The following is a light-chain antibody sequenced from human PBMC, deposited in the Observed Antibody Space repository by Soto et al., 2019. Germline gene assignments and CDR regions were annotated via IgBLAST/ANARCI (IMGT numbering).Light chain of an antibody. CDR2: GAS. CDR3: QQYNNWPGT. J-gene: IGKJ1*01. Sequence: EIVMTQSPGTLSVSPGERATLSCRASQSISRNLAWYQQRPGRAPRLLIYGASTRATGIPARFSGSGSGTEFTLTISSLQSEDFAVYYCQQYNNWPGTFGQGTKVEIK. CDR1: QSISRN. V-gene: IGKV3-15*01.